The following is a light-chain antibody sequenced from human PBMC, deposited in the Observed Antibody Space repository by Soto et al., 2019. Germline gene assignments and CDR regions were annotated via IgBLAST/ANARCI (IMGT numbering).Light chain of an antibody. V-gene: IGLV1-40*01. CDR1: SSNIGAGYD. CDR3: QSYDSSLSAYV. J-gene: IGLJ1*01. CDR2: GNS. Sequence: QSVLTQPPSVSGAPGQRVTVSCTGSSSNIGAGYDVHWYQQVPGTAPKLLLYGNSNRPSGVPDRFSGSKSGTSASLAITGLQAEDEADYYCQSYDSSLSAYVFGTGTKVTVL.